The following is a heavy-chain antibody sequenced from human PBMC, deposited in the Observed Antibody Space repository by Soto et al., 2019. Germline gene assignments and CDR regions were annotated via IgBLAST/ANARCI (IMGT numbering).Heavy chain of an antibody. J-gene: IGHJ6*02. CDR3: SGSGGPLVRYYYYGMDV. V-gene: IGHV3-49*03. D-gene: IGHD3-10*01. Sequence: GGSLRLSCTASGFTFGDYAMSWFRQAPGKGLEWVGFIRSKAYGGTTEYAASVKGRFTISRDDSKSIAYLQMNSLKTEDTAVYYCSGSGGPLVRYYYYGMDVWGQGTTVTVSS. CDR1: GFTFGDYA. CDR2: IRSKAYGGTT.